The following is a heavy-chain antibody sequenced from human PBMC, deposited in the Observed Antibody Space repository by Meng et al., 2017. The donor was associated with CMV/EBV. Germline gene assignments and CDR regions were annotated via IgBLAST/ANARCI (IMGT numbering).Heavy chain of an antibody. CDR1: GYRFSDHY. J-gene: IGHJ4*02. CDR3: VRDHNWGPDY. V-gene: IGHV1-2*02. CDR2: IYPNSGGT. Sequence: QVQLVQPGAGVKMPGASGKGSCQTSGYRFSDHYMHWVRQAPGQGLEWMGWIYPNSGGTHYAQKFQDRVTMTRDTSISTVYMELSRLTSDDTAVYYCVRDHNWGPDYWGQGTLVTVSS. D-gene: IGHD1-1*01.